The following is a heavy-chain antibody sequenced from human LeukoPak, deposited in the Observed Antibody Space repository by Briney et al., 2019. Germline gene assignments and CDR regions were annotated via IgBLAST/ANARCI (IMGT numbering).Heavy chain of an antibody. D-gene: IGHD1-26*01. CDR2: ISSSGSTI. J-gene: IGHJ4*02. V-gene: IGHV3-11*04. CDR1: GFTFSDYY. CDR3: ARGVRLGATQRGNFDY. Sequence: GGSLRLSCAASGFTFSDYYMSWIRQAPGKGLEWVSYISSSGSTICYADSVKGRFTISRDNAKNSLYLQMNSLRAEDTAVYYCARGVRLGATQRGNFDYWGQGTLVTVSS.